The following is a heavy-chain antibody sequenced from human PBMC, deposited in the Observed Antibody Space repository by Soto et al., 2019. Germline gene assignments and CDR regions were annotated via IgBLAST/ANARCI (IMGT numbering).Heavy chain of an antibody. CDR1: GFTFSNSW. V-gene: IGHV3-74*01. J-gene: IGHJ4*02. D-gene: IGHD2-2*01. CDR2: INADGTST. Sequence: GGSLRLSCAASGFTFSNSWMHWVRQVSGKGLEWASRINADGTSTSYADSVKGRFTISRDNAKNTLYLHVNSLRAEDTAVYYCVKVLARGVGVPRFYFDSWGQGALVTVSS. CDR3: VKVLARGVGVPRFYFDS.